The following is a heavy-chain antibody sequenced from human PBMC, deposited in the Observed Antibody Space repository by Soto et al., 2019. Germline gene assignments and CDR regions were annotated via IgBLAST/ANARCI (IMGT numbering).Heavy chain of an antibody. Sequence: ASVKVSCKASGYTFTSYGISWVRQAPGQGIEWMGWISAYNGNTNYAQKLQGRVTMTTDTSTSTAYMELRSLRSDDTAVYYCARDRVATIFVVDYGMDVWGQGTTVTVSS. CDR2: ISAYNGNT. CDR3: ARDRVATIFVVDYGMDV. V-gene: IGHV1-18*01. CDR1: GYTFTSYG. J-gene: IGHJ6*02. D-gene: IGHD5-12*01.